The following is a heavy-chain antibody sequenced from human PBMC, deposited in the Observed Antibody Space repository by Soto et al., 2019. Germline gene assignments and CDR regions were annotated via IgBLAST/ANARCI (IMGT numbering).Heavy chain of an antibody. Sequence: QVQLVQSGAEVKKPGASVKVSCRASGYSLNNYGVSWVRQAPGQGLEWMGWISTYNGNTNYAQELQGRVTMTTDTSTSTAYMELWSLRSDDTAIYYCASTWMYGARPSLDYWGQGTLVTVSS. D-gene: IGHD6-6*01. V-gene: IGHV1-18*04. J-gene: IGHJ4*02. CDR2: ISTYNGNT. CDR3: ASTWMYGARPSLDY. CDR1: GYSLNNYG.